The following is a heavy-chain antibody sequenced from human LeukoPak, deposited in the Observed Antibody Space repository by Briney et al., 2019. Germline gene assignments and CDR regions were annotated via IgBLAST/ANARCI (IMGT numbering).Heavy chain of an antibody. CDR2: IYYSGST. CDR3: ARHRYDPTAFDY. D-gene: IGHD5-12*01. Sequence: KSSETLSLTCTVSGGSISSGDYYWSWIRQPPGKGLEWIGYIYYSGSTYYNPSLKSRVTISVDTSKNQFSLKLSSVTAADTAVYYCARHRYDPTAFDYWGQGTLVTVSS. CDR1: GGSISSGDYY. J-gene: IGHJ4*02. V-gene: IGHV4-30-4*01.